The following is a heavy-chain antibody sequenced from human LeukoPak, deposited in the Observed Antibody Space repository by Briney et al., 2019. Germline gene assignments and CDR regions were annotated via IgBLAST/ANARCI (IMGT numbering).Heavy chain of an antibody. CDR2: ISSSSSYI. D-gene: IGHD3-3*01. CDR3: ARGPPGRYSTELDY. Sequence: PGGSLRLSCAASGFTFSSHSMNWVRQAPGKGLEWVSSISSSSSYIYYADSVKGRFTISRDNAKNSLYLQMNSLRAEDTAVYYCARGPPGRYSTELDYWGQGTLVTVSS. J-gene: IGHJ4*02. V-gene: IGHV3-21*01. CDR1: GFTFSSHS.